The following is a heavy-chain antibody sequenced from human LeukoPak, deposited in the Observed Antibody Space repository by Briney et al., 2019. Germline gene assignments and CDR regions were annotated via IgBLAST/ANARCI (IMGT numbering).Heavy chain of an antibody. CDR3: ARGPTQRFLEWLLPDYGMDV. CDR1: GYTFTSYD. D-gene: IGHD3-3*01. V-gene: IGHV1-8*01. CDR2: MNPNSAIT. J-gene: IGHJ6*02. Sequence: ASVKVSCKASGYTFTSYDINWVRQAAGQGLEWRGWMNPNSAITGYAQKFQGRLTMTRNTSISTAYMELSSLRSEDTAVYYCARGPTQRFLEWLLPDYGMDVWGQGTTVTVSS.